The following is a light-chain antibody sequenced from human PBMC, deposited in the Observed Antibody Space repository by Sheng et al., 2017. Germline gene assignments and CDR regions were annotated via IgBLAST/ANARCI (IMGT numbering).Light chain of an antibody. CDR3: QQYNGYPYT. V-gene: IGKV1-5*03. CDR2: KAS. J-gene: IGKJ2*01. Sequence: DIQMTQSPSTLSASVGDRVTITCRASQTINRWLAWYQQKPGKAPKLLIYKASDLESGVPPRFSGSGSGTEFTLTINGLQPDDFATYYCQQYNGYPYTFGQGTKLEIK. CDR1: QTINRW.